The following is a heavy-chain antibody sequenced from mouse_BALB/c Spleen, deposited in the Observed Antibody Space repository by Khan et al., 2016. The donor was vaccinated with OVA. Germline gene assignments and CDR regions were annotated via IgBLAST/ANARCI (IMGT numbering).Heavy chain of an antibody. CDR3: ARPPYFSYVMGY. CDR2: INTYTGEP. V-gene: IGHV9-3-1*01. J-gene: IGHJ4*01. Sequence: QIQLVQSGPELKKPGETVKISCKASGYTFTNYGMNWVKQAPGRGLKWMGWINTYTGEPTSADDFKGRFVFSLETSASTAYLQINNLKNEDTATYFGARPPYFSYVMGYWGQGTSVTVSS. CDR1: GYTFTNYG. D-gene: IGHD2-10*01.